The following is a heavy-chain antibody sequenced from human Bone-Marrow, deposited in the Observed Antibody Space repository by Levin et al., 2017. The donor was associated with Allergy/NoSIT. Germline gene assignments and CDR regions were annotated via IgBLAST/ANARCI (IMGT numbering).Heavy chain of an antibody. D-gene: IGHD2-15*01. CDR2: IYSGGTT. J-gene: IGHJ4*02. Sequence: HSGGSLRLSCAASGFTVSNNYMRWVRQAPGKGLEWVSLIYSGGTTYYADSVKGRFTISRDNSKNTVYLQVNSLRAEDTAVYYCARNRHCIGGRCYSVWGQGTLVTVSS. CDR3: ARNRHCIGGRCYSV. V-gene: IGHV3-53*01. CDR1: GFTVSNNY.